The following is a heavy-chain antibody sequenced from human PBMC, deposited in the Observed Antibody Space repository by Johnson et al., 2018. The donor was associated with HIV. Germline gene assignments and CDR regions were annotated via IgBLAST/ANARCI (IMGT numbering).Heavy chain of an antibody. CDR3: ARLGVGATWHAFDI. D-gene: IGHD1-26*01. J-gene: IGHJ3*02. CDR2: IYSGGST. CDR1: GFTFNNYA. Sequence: QVQLVESGGGVVRPGKSLRLSCAASGFTFNNYAMHWVRQAPGKGLEWVSVIYSGGSTYYADSVTGGFTISRDNSKNTRYLQMNSLRAEDTAVYYCARLGVGATWHAFDIWGQGTMVTVSS. V-gene: IGHV3-NL1*01.